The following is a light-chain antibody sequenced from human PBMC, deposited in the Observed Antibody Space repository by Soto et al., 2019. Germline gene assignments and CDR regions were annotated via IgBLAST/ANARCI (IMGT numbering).Light chain of an antibody. J-gene: IGLJ1*01. CDR3: QTYDSSLSGLYV. V-gene: IGLV1-40*01. CDR2: GNP. CDR1: SSNIGAGSD. Sequence: QSVLTQPPSISGAPGQRVTISCTGSSSNIGAGSDVHWYHQLTGTAPKLLIYGNPNRPSGVPDRFSGSKSGTSASLAIAGLQTEDEGDYYCQTYDSSLSGLYVFGTGTKVTVL.